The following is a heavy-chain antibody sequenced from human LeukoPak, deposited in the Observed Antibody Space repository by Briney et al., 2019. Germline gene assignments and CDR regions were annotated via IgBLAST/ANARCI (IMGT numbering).Heavy chain of an antibody. CDR3: ARDQAVAGTSDYYYYMDV. J-gene: IGHJ6*03. CDR2: ISSSSYI. CDR1: GFTFSSYS. Sequence: GGSLRLSCAASGFTFSSYSMNWVRQAPGKGLEWVSSISSSSYIYYADSVKGRFTISRDNAKNSLYLQMNSLRAEDTAVYYCARDQAVAGTSDYYYYMDVWGKGTTVTVSS. V-gene: IGHV3-21*01. D-gene: IGHD6-19*01.